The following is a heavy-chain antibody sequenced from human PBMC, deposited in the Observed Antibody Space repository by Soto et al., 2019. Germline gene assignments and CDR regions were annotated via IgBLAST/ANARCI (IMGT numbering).Heavy chain of an antibody. CDR2: IHWDDGK. V-gene: IGHV2-5*02. D-gene: IGHD2-21*01. CDR3: PDAYAGRSLY. J-gene: IGHJ4*02. Sequence: QITLKESGPTLVKPTQTLTLTCTFSGFSLTTDRVGVGWIRQPPGEALECLAVIHWDDGKTYRPSLESRLTITKDTYKNLVTLTSANMAALDTATYYYPDAYAGRSLYWGQGTLVTVSS. CDR1: GFSLTTDRVG.